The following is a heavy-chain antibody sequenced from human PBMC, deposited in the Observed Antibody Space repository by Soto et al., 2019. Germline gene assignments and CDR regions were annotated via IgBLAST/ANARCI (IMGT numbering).Heavy chain of an antibody. CDR1: GFTFSSYG. J-gene: IGHJ6*02. CDR2: IWYDGSNK. D-gene: IGHD2-2*01. V-gene: IGHV3-33*01. CDR3: ARDLGVPAAMYGYYYYCMDV. Sequence: QVQLVESGGGVVQPGRSLRLSCAASGFTFSSYGMHWVRQAPGKGLEWVAVIWYDGSNKYYADSVKGRFTISRDNSKNTLYLQMNSLRAEDTAVYYFARDLGVPAAMYGYYYYCMDVWGQGTTVTVSS.